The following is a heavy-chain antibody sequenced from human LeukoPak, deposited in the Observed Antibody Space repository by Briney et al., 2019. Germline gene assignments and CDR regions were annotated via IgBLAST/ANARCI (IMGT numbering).Heavy chain of an antibody. V-gene: IGHV3-53*01. CDR1: GFTVSSNY. Sequence: GGSLRLSCAASGFTVSSNYMSWVRQAPGKGLEWVSVIYSGGGTYYADSVKGRFTISRDNSKNTLYLQMNSLRAEDTAVYYCARASRYCSSTSCYSGNYYYGMDVWGQGTTVTVSS. J-gene: IGHJ6*02. CDR2: IYSGGGT. CDR3: ARASRYCSSTSCYSGNYYYGMDV. D-gene: IGHD2-2*02.